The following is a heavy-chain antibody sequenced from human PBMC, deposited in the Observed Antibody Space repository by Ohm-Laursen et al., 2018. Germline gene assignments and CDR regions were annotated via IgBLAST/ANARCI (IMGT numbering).Heavy chain of an antibody. CDR1: GFSFNNYG. CDR2: IAGSGSNT. V-gene: IGHV3-23*01. CDR3: AKGTTDVDY. J-gene: IGHJ4*02. D-gene: IGHD1-1*01. Sequence: SLRLSCSASGFSFNNYGMTWVRQAPGKGLEWVSSIAGSGSNTYYADSVKGRFAISRDNSKNTLYLQMNSLRAEDTAVYYCAKGTTDVDYWGQGTLVTVSS.